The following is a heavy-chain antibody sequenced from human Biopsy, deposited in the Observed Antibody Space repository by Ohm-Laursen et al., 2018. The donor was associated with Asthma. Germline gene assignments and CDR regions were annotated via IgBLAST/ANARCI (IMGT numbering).Heavy chain of an antibody. Sequence: SVKVSCKAPGGTFGNFAISWVRQAPGQGLEWLGGIMSFFGTTNYAQKLQGRVTITADESTSTAYMEVTSLRSEDTAIYYCARCQVGYSSGWSLLLKKIYYSGMDVWGQGTAVTVSS. CDR2: IMSFFGTT. CDR3: ARCQVGYSSGWSLLLKKIYYSGMDV. J-gene: IGHJ6*02. D-gene: IGHD6-19*01. CDR1: GGTFGNFA. V-gene: IGHV1-69*13.